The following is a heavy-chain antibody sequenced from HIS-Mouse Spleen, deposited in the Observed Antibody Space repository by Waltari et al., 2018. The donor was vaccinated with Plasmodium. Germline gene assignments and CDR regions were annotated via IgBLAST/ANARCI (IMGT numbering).Heavy chain of an antibody. Sequence: QVQLQESASVLVKPSETLSLPCTGSGSSISSGYYWGWIRQPPGKGLEWIGSIYHSGSTYYNPSLKSRVTISVDTSKNQFSLKLSSVTAADTAVYYCARSLGIASSYWYFDLWGRGTLVTVSS. CDR3: ARSLGIASSYWYFDL. V-gene: IGHV4-38-2*02. D-gene: IGHD2-15*01. J-gene: IGHJ2*01. CDR1: GSSISSGYY. CDR2: IYHSGST.